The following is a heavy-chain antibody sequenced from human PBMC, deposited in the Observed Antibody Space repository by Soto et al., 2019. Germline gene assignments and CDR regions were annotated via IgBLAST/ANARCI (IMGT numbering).Heavy chain of an antibody. J-gene: IGHJ5*02. CDR3: ARGSSWYDVDWFDP. V-gene: IGHV4-4*02. D-gene: IGHD6-13*01. Sequence: SETLSLTCAVSGGSITSTNWWTWLRQPPGKGLEWIGYFHNSGNTNYNPSLKSQVTISVDTSKNQFSLKLTSVTAADTAVYYCARGSSWYDVDWFDPWGPGTLVTVSS. CDR1: GGSITSTNW. CDR2: FHNSGNT.